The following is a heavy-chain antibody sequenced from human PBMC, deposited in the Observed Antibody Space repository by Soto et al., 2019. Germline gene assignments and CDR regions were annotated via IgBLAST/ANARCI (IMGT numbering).Heavy chain of an antibody. CDR1: GFTFSTYA. Sequence: ESGGGVVQPGRSLRLSCVASGFTFSTYAMHWVRQAPGKGLEWVAVIYYYGSNRYYADSVKGRFSISRDNSKNTLYLLMNSLRAEDTAVYYFARAYCSNGVCYYYFDHLGQGTLVTVSS. D-gene: IGHD2-8*01. CDR3: ARAYCSNGVCYYYFDH. V-gene: IGHV3-33*01. CDR2: IYYYGSNR. J-gene: IGHJ4*02.